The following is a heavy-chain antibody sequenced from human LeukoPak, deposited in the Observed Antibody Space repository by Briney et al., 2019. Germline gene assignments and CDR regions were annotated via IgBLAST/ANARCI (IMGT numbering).Heavy chain of an antibody. CDR3: AKRGNSWDLFDY. CDR1: GFTFSSYV. Sequence: GGSLRLSCTASGFTFSSYVMSWVRQAPGKGLEWVSNIGGSVGSMFYAASVKGRFAISRDNSKNTLFPQMNNLRVEDTAVYYCAKRGNSWDLFDYWGQGTLVTVSS. J-gene: IGHJ4*02. V-gene: IGHV3-23*01. D-gene: IGHD6-13*01. CDR2: IGGSVGSM.